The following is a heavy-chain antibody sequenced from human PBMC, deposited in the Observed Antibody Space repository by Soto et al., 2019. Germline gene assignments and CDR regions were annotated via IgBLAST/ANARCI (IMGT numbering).Heavy chain of an antibody. J-gene: IGHJ4*02. Sequence: QLVESGGGVVQPGRSLRLSCAASGFTFSDYAMHWVRQAPGKGLEWVAVVSHDGRNTHYADSVKGRFTISRDSSKNTVSLEMTSLRAADTAVYYCAKGGRQWLVTSDFNYWGQGALVTVSS. CDR2: VSHDGRNT. CDR3: AKGGRQWLVTSDFNY. CDR1: GFTFSDYA. V-gene: IGHV3-30*18. D-gene: IGHD6-19*01.